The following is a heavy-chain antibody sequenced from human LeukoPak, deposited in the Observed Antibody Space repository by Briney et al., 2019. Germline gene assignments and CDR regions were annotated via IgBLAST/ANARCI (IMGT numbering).Heavy chain of an antibody. Sequence: SEALSLTCTVSGGSISSYYRSWIRQPPGKGLEWIGYIYYSGTTNYNPSLKSRVTMSVDTSKNQFSLKLSSVTAADTAVYYCATSPRRALANWFDPWGQGTLVTVSS. D-gene: IGHD3-3*02. J-gene: IGHJ5*02. CDR2: IYYSGTT. CDR1: GGSISSYY. CDR3: ATSPRRALANWFDP. V-gene: IGHV4-59*01.